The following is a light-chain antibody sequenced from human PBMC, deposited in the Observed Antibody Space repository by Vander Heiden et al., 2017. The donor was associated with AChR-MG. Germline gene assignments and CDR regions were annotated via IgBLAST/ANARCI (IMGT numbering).Light chain of an antibody. J-gene: IGKJ4*01. V-gene: IGKV1-5*03. Sequence: DIQMTQSPSTVSASVGDIVTITCKTSQSISSWLAWFQQKPGKAPKVLIYKASSLESGVPSRFSGSGSGTEFTLTINSLQPDDFATYYCQQYSSWPVTFGGGTKVEIK. CDR1: QSISSW. CDR3: QQYSSWPVT. CDR2: KAS.